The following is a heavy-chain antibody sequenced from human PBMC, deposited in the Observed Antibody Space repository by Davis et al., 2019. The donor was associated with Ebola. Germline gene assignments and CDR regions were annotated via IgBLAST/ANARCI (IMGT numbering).Heavy chain of an antibody. V-gene: IGHV3-30*04. D-gene: IGHD6-6*01. Sequence: GESLKISCAASGFTFSSYAMSWVRQAPGKGLEWVAVMSYDGSNKYSADSVKGRFTISRDNSKNTLYLQMNSLRVDDTAVYYCARGESIASRQTHFLGYWGQGTLVTVSS. CDR2: MSYDGSNK. CDR3: ARGESIASRQTHFLGY. J-gene: IGHJ4*02. CDR1: GFTFSSYA.